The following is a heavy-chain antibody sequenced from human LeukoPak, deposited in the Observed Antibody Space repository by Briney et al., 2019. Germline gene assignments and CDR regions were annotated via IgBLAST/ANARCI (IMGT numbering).Heavy chain of an antibody. D-gene: IGHD3-22*01. V-gene: IGHV4-59*01. Sequence: KPSETLSLTCTVSGGSISSYYWSWIRQPPGKGLEWIGDIYYSGSTNYNPSLKSRVTISVDTPKNQFSLKLSSVTAADTAVYYCARDRVYDSSGYHEIYFQHWGQGTLVTVSS. CDR2: IYYSGST. CDR3: ARDRVYDSSGYHEIYFQH. CDR1: GGSISSYY. J-gene: IGHJ1*01.